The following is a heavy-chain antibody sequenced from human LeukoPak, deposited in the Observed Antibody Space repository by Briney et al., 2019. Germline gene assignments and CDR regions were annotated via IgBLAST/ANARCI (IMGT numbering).Heavy chain of an antibody. J-gene: IGHJ4*02. V-gene: IGHV3-53*01. CDR1: GFTVSSNY. D-gene: IGHD3-22*01. Sequence: GGSLRLSCAASGFTVSSNYMSWVRQAPGKGLEWVSVIYSGGSTYYADSVKGRFTISRDNSKNTLYLQMNSLRAEDTAVYYCARDSGYYDSSGYVPPRLDYWGQGTLVTVSS. CDR3: ARDSGYYDSSGYVPPRLDY. CDR2: IYSGGST.